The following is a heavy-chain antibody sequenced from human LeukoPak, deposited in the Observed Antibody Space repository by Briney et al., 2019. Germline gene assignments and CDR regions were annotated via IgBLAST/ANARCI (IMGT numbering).Heavy chain of an antibody. D-gene: IGHD4-17*01. J-gene: IGHJ4*02. Sequence: GGSLRLSCAASGFTFDDYAMHWVRQAPGKGLEWVSLISGDGGSTYYADSVKGRFTISRDNSKNTLYLQMNSLRAEDTAVYFCARGYYGDFEVGFVYWGQGTLVTVSS. V-gene: IGHV3-43*02. CDR1: GFTFDDYA. CDR2: ISGDGGST. CDR3: ARGYYGDFEVGFVY.